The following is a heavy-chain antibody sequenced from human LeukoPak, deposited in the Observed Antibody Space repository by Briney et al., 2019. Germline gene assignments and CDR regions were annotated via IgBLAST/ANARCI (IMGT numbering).Heavy chain of an antibody. CDR1: GGSISSGGYY. J-gene: IGHJ5*02. CDR2: IYHSGST. D-gene: IGHD4-17*01. V-gene: IGHV4-30-2*01. Sequence: TSETLSLTCTVSGGSISSGGYYWSWIRQPPGKGLEWIGYIYHSGSTYYNPSLKSRVTISVDKSKNQFSLKLSSVTAADTAVYYCARDHVTTEYNWFDPWGQGTLVTASS. CDR3: ARDHVTTEYNWFDP.